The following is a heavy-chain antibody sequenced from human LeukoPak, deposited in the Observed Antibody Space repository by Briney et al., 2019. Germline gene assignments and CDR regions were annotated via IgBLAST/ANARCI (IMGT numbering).Heavy chain of an antibody. J-gene: IGHJ4*02. V-gene: IGHV3-9*01. D-gene: IGHD3-3*01. CDR2: ISWNSGSI. CDR3: AKGGGYDFWSGYLDY. CDR1: YA. Sequence: YAMHWVRHAPGKGLEGVSGISWNSGSIVYADSVKGRFTISRDNGKNCLYVQMKSLRREDTALYYCAKGGGYDFWSGYLDYWGQGTLVTVSS.